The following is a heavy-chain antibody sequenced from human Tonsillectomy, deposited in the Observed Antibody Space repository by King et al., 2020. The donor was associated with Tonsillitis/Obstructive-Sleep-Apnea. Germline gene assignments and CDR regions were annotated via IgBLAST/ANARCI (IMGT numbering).Heavy chain of an antibody. CDR1: GFTFDDYA. D-gene: IGHD3-22*01. CDR3: AKGQKGDYFDSSGYYSTNYFDY. J-gene: IGHJ4*02. Sequence: VQLVESGGGLVQPGRSLRLSCAASGFTFDDYAMHWVRQAPGKGLEWVSGISWNSDSIGYADSVKGRFTVSRDNAKNSLYLQVNSLRAEDSALYYCAKGQKGDYFDSSGYYSTNYFDYWGQGTLVTVSS. V-gene: IGHV3-9*01. CDR2: ISWNSDSI.